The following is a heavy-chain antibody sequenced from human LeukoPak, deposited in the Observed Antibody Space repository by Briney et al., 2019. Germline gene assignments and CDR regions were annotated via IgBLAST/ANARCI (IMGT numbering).Heavy chain of an antibody. D-gene: IGHD3-10*01. V-gene: IGHV3-30*18. CDR3: AKDPGSMVRGYYMDV. Sequence: GGSLRLSCAASGFTFSSYSMNWVRQAPGKGLEWVAVISYDGSNKYYADSVKGRFTISRDNSKNTLYLQMNSLRAEDTAVYYCAKDPGSMVRGYYMDVWGKGTTVTVSS. CDR1: GFTFSSYS. J-gene: IGHJ6*03. CDR2: ISYDGSNK.